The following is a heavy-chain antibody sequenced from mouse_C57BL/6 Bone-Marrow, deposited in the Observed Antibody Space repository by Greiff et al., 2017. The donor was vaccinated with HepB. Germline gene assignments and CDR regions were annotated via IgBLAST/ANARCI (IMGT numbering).Heavy chain of an antibody. Sequence: EVKLQESGGGLVQPGGSLKLSCAASGFTFSDYYMYWVRQTPEKRLEWVAYISNGGGSTYYPDTVKGRFTISRDNAKNTLYLQMSRLKSEDTAMYYCARRITTVVEYFDVWGTGTTVTVSS. CDR1: GFTFSDYY. V-gene: IGHV5-12*01. CDR2: ISNGGGST. D-gene: IGHD1-1*01. CDR3: ARRITTVVEYFDV. J-gene: IGHJ1*03.